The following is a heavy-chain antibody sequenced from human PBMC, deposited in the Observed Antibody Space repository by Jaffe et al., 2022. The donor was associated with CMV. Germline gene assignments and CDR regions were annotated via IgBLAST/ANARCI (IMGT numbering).Heavy chain of an antibody. J-gene: IGHJ2*01. Sequence: QVQLQESGPGLVKPSETLSLTCTVSGGSVSSGSYYWSWIRQPPGKGLEWIGYIYYSGSTNYNPSLKSRVTISVDTSKNQFSLKLSSVTAADTAVYYCARLVFYDSSGYSSAGYWYFDLWGRGTLVTVSS. V-gene: IGHV4-61*01. CDR2: IYYSGST. D-gene: IGHD3-22*01. CDR1: GGSVSSGSYY. CDR3: ARLVFYDSSGYSSAGYWYFDL.